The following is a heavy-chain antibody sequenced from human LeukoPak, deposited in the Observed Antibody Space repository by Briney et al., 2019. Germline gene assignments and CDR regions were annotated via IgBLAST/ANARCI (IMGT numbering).Heavy chain of an antibody. V-gene: IGHV3-7*01. CDR3: ARDTPQWLVLG. CDR2: IKQDGSEK. CDR1: GFTFSSYW. J-gene: IGHJ4*02. Sequence: GGSLRLSCAASGFTFSSYWMSWVRQAPGKGLEWAANIKQDGSEKYYVDSVEGRFTISRDNAKNSLYLQMNSLRAEDTAVYYCARDTPQWLVLGWGQGTLVTVSS. D-gene: IGHD6-19*01.